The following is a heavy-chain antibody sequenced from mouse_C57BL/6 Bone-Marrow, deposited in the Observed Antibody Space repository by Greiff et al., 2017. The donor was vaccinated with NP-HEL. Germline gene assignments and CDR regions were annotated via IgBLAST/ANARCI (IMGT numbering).Heavy chain of an antibody. CDR1: GYTFTDYN. Sequence: EVKLVESGPELVKPGASVKIPCKASGYTFTDYNMDWVKQSHGKSLEWIGDINPNNGGTIYNQKFKGKATLTVDKSSSTAYMELRSLTSEDTAVYYCARALYYGSSVDYWGQGTTLTVSS. CDR2: INPNNGGT. D-gene: IGHD1-1*01. J-gene: IGHJ2*01. V-gene: IGHV1-18*01. CDR3: ARALYYGSSVDY.